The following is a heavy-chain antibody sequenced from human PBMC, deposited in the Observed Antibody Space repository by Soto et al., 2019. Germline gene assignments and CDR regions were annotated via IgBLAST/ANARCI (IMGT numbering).Heavy chain of an antibody. J-gene: IGHJ4*02. Sequence: SETLSLTCTVSGGSISSYYWSWIRQPPGKGLEWIGHIFYGGGTNYNPSLKSRVTISVDTSKNQFSLKLSSVTAADTAVYYCARHSEAGDYWGQGTLVTVSS. CDR2: IFYGGGT. CDR3: ARHSEAGDY. V-gene: IGHV4-59*01. CDR1: GGSISSYY. D-gene: IGHD3-10*01.